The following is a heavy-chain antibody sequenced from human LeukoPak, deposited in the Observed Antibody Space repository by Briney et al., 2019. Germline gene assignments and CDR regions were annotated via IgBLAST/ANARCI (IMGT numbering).Heavy chain of an antibody. J-gene: IGHJ4*02. D-gene: IGHD4-17*01. V-gene: IGHV4-34*01. CDR2: NNPSGYP. CDR1: GVSFNYYS. Sequence: SGTLSLTCEASGVSFNYYSWRWVRQAPGKGLEWVGENNPSGYPNDSPSLKSRVTISIDTSRKQFSLNLRSVTVADTGVYYCTRMTTGHDYWGQGTLVTVSS. CDR3: TRMTTGHDY.